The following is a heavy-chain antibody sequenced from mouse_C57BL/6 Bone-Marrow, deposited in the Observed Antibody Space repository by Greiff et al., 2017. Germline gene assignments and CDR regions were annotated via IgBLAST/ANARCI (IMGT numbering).Heavy chain of an antibody. CDR3: ARIYYYAWYFDV. D-gene: IGHD1-1*01. Sequence: QVQLQQSGPELVKPGASVKISCKASGYAFSSSWMNWVKQRPGKGLEWIGRIYPGDGDTNYNGKFKGKATLTADKSSSTAYMQLSSLTSEDSAVYFCARIYYYAWYFDVWGTGTTVTVSS. CDR2: IYPGDGDT. V-gene: IGHV1-82*01. CDR1: GYAFSSSW. J-gene: IGHJ1*03.